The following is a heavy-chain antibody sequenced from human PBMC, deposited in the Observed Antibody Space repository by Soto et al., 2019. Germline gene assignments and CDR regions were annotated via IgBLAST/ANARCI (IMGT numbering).Heavy chain of an antibody. J-gene: IGHJ4*02. D-gene: IGHD1-1*01. Sequence: PVGSLRLSCAASGFTFSSYSMNWVRQAPGKGLEWVSSISSSSSYIYYADSVKGRFTISRDNAKNSLYLQMNSLRAEDTAVYYCARESGSEGTSDYWGQGTLVTVSS. V-gene: IGHV3-21*01. CDR3: ARESGSEGTSDY. CDR1: GFTFSSYS. CDR2: ISSSSSYI.